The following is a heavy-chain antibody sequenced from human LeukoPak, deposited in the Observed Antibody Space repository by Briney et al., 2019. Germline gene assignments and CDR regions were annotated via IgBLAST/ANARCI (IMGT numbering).Heavy chain of an antibody. CDR1: GDSVSSNSAA. V-gene: IGHV6-1*01. Sequence: SQTLSLTCAISGDSVSSNSAAWNWIRQSPSRGLEWLGRTYYRSKWYNDYAVSVKSRITINPDTSKNQFSLQLNSVTPEDTAVYCCARNQRSKWFHATFDYWGQGTLVTVSS. CDR2: TYYRSKWYN. D-gene: IGHD3-22*01. CDR3: ARNQRSKWFHATFDY. J-gene: IGHJ4*02.